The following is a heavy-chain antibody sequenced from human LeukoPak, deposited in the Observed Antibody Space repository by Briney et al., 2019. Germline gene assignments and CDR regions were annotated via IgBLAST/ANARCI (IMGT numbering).Heavy chain of an antibody. D-gene: IGHD1-1*01. Sequence: GGSLRLSCAASGFTFSDYFMSWVRQAPGKGLEWLYYINGRGTYIDYAESLKGRITISRDNPQNSLYLQMNSLRVEDTAVYYCARSGREATEIDYWGQGTLVTVSS. V-gene: IGHV3-11*06. CDR3: ARSGREATEIDY. CDR1: GFTFSDYF. J-gene: IGHJ4*02. CDR2: INGRGTYI.